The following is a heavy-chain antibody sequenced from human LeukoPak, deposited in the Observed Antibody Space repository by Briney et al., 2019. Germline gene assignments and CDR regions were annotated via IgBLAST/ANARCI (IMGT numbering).Heavy chain of an antibody. J-gene: IGHJ4*02. CDR3: AREGFGSRVVDY. CDR2: IYSGGSI. Sequence: GGSPRLSCAASGFSVSLNYMTWVRQAPGKGLEWVSVIYSGGSIYYADSVKGRFTISRDNSKNTLHLQMNSLRAEDTALYYCAREGFGSRVVDYWGQGTLVTVSS. V-gene: IGHV3-66*01. CDR1: GFSVSLNY. D-gene: IGHD2-2*01.